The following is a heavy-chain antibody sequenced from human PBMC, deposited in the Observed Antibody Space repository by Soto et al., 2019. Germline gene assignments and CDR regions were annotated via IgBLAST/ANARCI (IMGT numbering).Heavy chain of an antibody. CDR2: IYYSGST. CDR3: ARQTYHYDSSDFYDY. J-gene: IGHJ4*02. V-gene: IGHV4-59*08. D-gene: IGHD3-22*01. Sequence: SETLSLTCTVSGGSISSYYWSWIRQPPGKGLEWIGYIYYSGSTNYNSSLKSRITISVDTSKNQFSLKLSSVTAADTAVYYCARQTYHYDSSDFYDYWGQGTLVTVSS. CDR1: GGSISSYY.